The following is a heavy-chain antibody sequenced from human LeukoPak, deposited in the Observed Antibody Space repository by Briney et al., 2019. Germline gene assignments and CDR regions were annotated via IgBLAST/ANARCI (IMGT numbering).Heavy chain of an antibody. CDR3: AREGYSSGYDY. V-gene: IGHV4-59*01. J-gene: IGHJ4*02. CDR1: GFTFSSYA. Sequence: GSLRLSCAASGFTFSSYAMHWIRQPPGKGLEWIGYIYYSGSTNYNPSLKSRVTISVDTSKNQFSLKLSSVTAADTAVYYCAREGYSSGYDYWGQGTLVTVSS. CDR2: IYYSGST. D-gene: IGHD3-22*01.